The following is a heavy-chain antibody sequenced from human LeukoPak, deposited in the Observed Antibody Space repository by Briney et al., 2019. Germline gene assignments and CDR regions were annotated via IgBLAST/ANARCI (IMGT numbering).Heavy chain of an antibody. CDR1: GFTVSSNY. CDR2: IYSGGST. Sequence: GGSLRLSCAASGFTVSSNYMSWVRQAPGKGLEWVSVIYSGGSTYYADSVKGRFTISRDNPKNTLYLQMNSLRAEDTAVYYCARDYGRGWYRKEYWGQGTLVTVSS. D-gene: IGHD6-19*01. CDR3: ARDYGRGWYRKEY. V-gene: IGHV3-66*01. J-gene: IGHJ4*02.